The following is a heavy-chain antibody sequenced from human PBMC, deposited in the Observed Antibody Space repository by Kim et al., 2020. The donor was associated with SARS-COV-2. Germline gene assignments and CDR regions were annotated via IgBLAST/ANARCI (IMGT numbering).Heavy chain of an antibody. V-gene: IGHV4-34*01. D-gene: IGHD3-10*02. J-gene: IGHJ2*01. Sequence: SETLSLTCAVYGGSFSGFYWSWIRQPPGRGLEWIGEINHSGRTNYNPSLKSRVTISVDTSKNQFSLKLTSVTAADTTVYYCARRLSNTSCSGSHYCDLLG. CDR1: GGSFSGFY. CDR3: ARRLSNTSCSGSHYCDL. CDR2: INHSGRT.